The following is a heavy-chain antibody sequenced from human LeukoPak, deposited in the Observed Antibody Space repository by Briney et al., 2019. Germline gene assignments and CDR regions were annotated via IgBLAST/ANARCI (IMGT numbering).Heavy chain of an antibody. CDR1: GFTFSSYS. Sequence: GGSLRLSCAASGFTFSSYSMHWVRQAPGKGLEWVAVIWYDGSNKYYADSVKGRFTISRDNSKNTLYLQMNSLRAEDTAVYYCARRMQLARPPYYYYGMDVWGQGITVTASS. D-gene: IGHD6-13*01. V-gene: IGHV3-33*01. CDR3: ARRMQLARPPYYYYGMDV. J-gene: IGHJ6*02. CDR2: IWYDGSNK.